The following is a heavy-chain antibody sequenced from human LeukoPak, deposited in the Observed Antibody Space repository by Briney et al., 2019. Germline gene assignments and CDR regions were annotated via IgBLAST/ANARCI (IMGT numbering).Heavy chain of an antibody. D-gene: IGHD3-3*01. CDR1: GGSISSGDYY. Sequence: PSETLSLTCTVSGGSISSGDYYWSWIRQPPGTGLEWIGYIYYSGSTYYNPSLKSRVTISVDTSKNQFSLKLSSVTAADTAVYYCARDTDDFWSGFDYWGQGTLVTVSS. CDR2: IYYSGST. CDR3: ARDTDDFWSGFDY. J-gene: IGHJ4*02. V-gene: IGHV4-30-4*08.